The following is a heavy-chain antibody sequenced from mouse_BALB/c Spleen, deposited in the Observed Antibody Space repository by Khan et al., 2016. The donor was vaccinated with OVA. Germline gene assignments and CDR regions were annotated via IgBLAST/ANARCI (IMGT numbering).Heavy chain of an antibody. CDR1: GYTFTTYG. Sequence: QVQLQQSGPELKKPGETVKISCKASGYTFTTYGMNWVKQAPGKGLKWMGWINTYTGEPTYADDFKGRFAFSLETSASTAYLQINNLKNEDTATYFCARPPYFSYVMGYWGEGASVTDSS. CDR3: ARPPYFSYVMGY. V-gene: IGHV9-3-1*01. CDR2: INTYTGEP. J-gene: IGHJ4*01. D-gene: IGHD2-10*01.